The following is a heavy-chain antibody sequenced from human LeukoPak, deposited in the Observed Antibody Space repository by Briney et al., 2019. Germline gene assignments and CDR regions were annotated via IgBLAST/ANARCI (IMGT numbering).Heavy chain of an antibody. J-gene: IGHJ4*02. CDR1: GFTFSSCA. CDR2: ISGSGGST. Sequence: GVCLRLSCAASGFTFSSCAMSWVRQAPGKGLEWVAAISGSGGSTYYADSVKGRFTISRDNSKNTLYLQMNSLRAEDTAVYYCAKPLSVHGSGWYEGYDYWGQGTLVTVSS. CDR3: AKPLSVHGSGWYEGYDY. V-gene: IGHV3-23*01. D-gene: IGHD6-19*01.